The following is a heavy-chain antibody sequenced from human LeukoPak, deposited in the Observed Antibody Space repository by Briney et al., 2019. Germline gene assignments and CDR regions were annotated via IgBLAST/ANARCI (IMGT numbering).Heavy chain of an antibody. CDR3: ASSSWTLFDY. D-gene: IGHD6-13*01. V-gene: IGHV4-59*01. CDR2: IYYSGST. J-gene: IGHJ4*02. Sequence: KSSETLSLTCTVSGGSISSYYWSWIRQPPGKGLEWIGYIYYSGSTNYNPSLKSRVTISVDTSKNQFSLKLSSVTAADTAVYYCASSSWTLFDYWGQGTLVTVSS. CDR1: GGSISSYY.